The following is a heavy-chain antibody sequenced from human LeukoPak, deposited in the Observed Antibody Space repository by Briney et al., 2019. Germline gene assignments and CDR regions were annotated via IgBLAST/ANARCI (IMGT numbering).Heavy chain of an antibody. CDR2: INHSGST. CDR1: GGSFSGYY. D-gene: IGHD3-10*01. J-gene: IGHJ6*03. CDR3: ARQGYGSGSYYTKYYYYYYMDV. Sequence: PSETLSLTCAVYGGSFSGYYWSWIRQPPGKGLEWIGEINHSGSTNYNPSLKSRVTISVDTSKNQFSLKLSSVTAADTAVYYCARQGYGSGSYYTKYYYYYYMDVWGKGTTVTISS. V-gene: IGHV4-34*01.